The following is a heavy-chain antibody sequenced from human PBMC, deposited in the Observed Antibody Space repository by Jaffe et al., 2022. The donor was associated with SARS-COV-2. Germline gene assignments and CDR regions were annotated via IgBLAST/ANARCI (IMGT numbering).Heavy chain of an antibody. V-gene: IGHV1-46*01. CDR1: GYTFTSYY. D-gene: IGHD2-2*01. CDR3: ASTGGVVPSTYYYYGMDV. J-gene: IGHJ6*02. CDR2: INPSGGST. Sequence: QVQLVQSGAEVKKPGASVKVSCKASGYTFTSYYMHWVRQAPGQGLEWMGIINPSGGSTSYAQKFQGRVTMTRDTSTSTVYMELSSLRSEDTAVYYCASTGGVVPSTYYYYGMDVWGQGTTVTVSS.